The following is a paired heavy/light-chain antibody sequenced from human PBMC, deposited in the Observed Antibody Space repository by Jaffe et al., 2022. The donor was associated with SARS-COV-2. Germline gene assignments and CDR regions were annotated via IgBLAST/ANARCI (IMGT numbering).Light chain of an antibody. CDR1: QSVSSSN. V-gene: IGKV3-20*01. CDR3: QQYGNSPIFT. CDR2: GAS. J-gene: IGKJ3*01. Sequence: EIVLTQSPGTLSLSPGERATLSCRASQSVSSSNLAWYQQIPGQAPRLLISGASSRATGIPDRFSGSGSGTDFTLTISRLEPEDFAVYYCQQYGNSPIFTFGPGTKVDIK.
Heavy chain of an antibody. J-gene: IGHJ2*01. CDR3: ARGRAGGYFDL. D-gene: IGHD6-13*01. CDR2: ISSSAGTI. CDR1: GVTFSDYY. V-gene: IGHV3-11*01. Sequence: QVQLVESGGGLVEPGGSLRLSCAASGVTFSDYYMSWIRQAPGKGLEWVSYISSSAGTIYYADSVKGRFTISRDTAKNSLYLQMNSLRAEDTAVYYCARGRAGGYFDLWGRGTLVTVSS.